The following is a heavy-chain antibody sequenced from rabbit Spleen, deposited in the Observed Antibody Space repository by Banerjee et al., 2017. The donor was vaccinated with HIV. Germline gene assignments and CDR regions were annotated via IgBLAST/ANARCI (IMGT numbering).Heavy chain of an antibody. V-gene: IGHV1S40*01. J-gene: IGHJ6*01. CDR1: GFDFSSSYY. CDR3: ARDSGSSFSSYGMDL. Sequence: QSLEESGGDLVKPGASLTLTCTASGFDFSSSYYMCWVRQAPGKGLEWIACIYAGSSGSTYYASWAKGRFTISKTSSTTVTLQMTSLTGADTATYFCARDSGSSFSSYGMDLWGQGTLVTVS. D-gene: IGHD8-1*01. CDR2: IYAGSSGST.